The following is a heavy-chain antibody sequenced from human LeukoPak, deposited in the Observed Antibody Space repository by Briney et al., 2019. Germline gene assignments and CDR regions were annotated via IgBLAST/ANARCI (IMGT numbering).Heavy chain of an antibody. CDR3: ARGRTDDYGDYANFDY. J-gene: IGHJ4*02. CDR2: IYYSGST. Sequence: SETLSLTCTVSGVSISSYYWSWIRQPPGKGLEWIGYIYYSGSTNYDPSLKSRVTISVDTSKNQFSLKLSSVTAADAAVYYYARGRTDDYGDYANFDYWGQGTLVTVSS. V-gene: IGHV4-59*01. CDR1: GVSISSYY. D-gene: IGHD4-17*01.